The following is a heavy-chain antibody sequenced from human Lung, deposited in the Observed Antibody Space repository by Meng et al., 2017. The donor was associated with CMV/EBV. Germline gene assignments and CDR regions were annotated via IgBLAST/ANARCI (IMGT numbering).Heavy chain of an antibody. V-gene: IGHV3-7*01. D-gene: IGHD3-10*01. CDR1: GFTFSSSY. CDR3: ARDPHFGALDY. Sequence: SCVASGFTFSSSYMSWVRQAPGKGLEWVANIKYDGSDKGYVGSVEGRFTISRDNAKNSVYLQMNTLRVEDTAVYYCARDPHFGALDYWGQGTMVTGSS. J-gene: IGHJ4*02. CDR2: IKYDGSDK.